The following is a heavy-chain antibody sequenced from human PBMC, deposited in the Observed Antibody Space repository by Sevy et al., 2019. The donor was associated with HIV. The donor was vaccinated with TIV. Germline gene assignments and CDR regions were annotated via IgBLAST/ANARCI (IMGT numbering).Heavy chain of an antibody. Sequence: GGSLRLSCAASGFPFSNYAMSWVRQAPGKGLEWVSTLIGGGSRTYYADSVTGWFIISRDNSRNTLYLQMNSLRAEDTAIYYCAKRRVQSGLSGGGANYGMDVCGRGTTVTVSS. D-gene: IGHD2-8*02. CDR2: LIGGGSRT. J-gene: IGHJ6*02. CDR3: AKRRVQSGLSGGGANYGMDV. CDR1: GFPFSNYA. V-gene: IGHV3-23*01.